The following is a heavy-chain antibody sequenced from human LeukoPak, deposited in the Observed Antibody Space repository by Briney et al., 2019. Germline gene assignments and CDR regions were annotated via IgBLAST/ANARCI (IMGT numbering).Heavy chain of an antibody. CDR3: ARDGGYSSSWYAAYNWFDP. D-gene: IGHD6-13*01. CDR2: ISSSSSTI. CDR1: GFTFSSYS. V-gene: IGHV3-48*01. J-gene: IGHJ5*02. Sequence: GGSLRLSCAASGFTFSSYSMNWVRQAPGKGLEWVSYISSSSSTIYYADSVKGRFTISRDNAENSLYLQMNSLRAEDTAVYYCARDGGYSSSWYAAYNWFDPWGQGTLVTVSS.